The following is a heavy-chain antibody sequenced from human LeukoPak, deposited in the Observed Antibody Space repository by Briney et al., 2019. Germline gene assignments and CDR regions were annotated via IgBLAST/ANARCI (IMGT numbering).Heavy chain of an antibody. CDR1: GGSISSGSYY. CDR3: ARVGDFWSGYLPYFDY. CDR2: IYTSGST. V-gene: IGHV4-61*02. D-gene: IGHD3-3*01. Sequence: PSETLSLTCTVSGGSISSGSYYWSWIRQPAGKGLEWIGRIYTSGSTNYNPSLKSRVTISVDTSKNQFSLKLSSVTAADTAVYYCARVGDFWSGYLPYFDYWGQGTLVTVSS. J-gene: IGHJ4*02.